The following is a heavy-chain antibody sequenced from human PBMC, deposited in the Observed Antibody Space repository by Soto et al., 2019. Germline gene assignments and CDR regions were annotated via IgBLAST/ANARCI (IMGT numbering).Heavy chain of an antibody. J-gene: IGHJ4*02. CDR1: GYTFTSYY. CDR2: INPSGGST. V-gene: IGHV1-46*01. CDR3: ARPYYDILTGYYNYFDY. Sequence: QVQLVQSGAEVKKPGASVKVSCKASGYTFTSYYMHWVRQAPGQGLEWMGIINPSGGSTSYAQKFQGRVTMTRDTSTSTVYMELSSLRSEDTAVYYWARPYYDILTGYYNYFDYWGQGTLVTVSS. D-gene: IGHD3-9*01.